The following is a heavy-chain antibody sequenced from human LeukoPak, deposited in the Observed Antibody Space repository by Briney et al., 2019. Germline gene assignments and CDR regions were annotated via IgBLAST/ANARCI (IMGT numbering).Heavy chain of an antibody. Sequence: SVKVSCKASGGTFSSYAISWVRQAPGQGLEWMGRIIPILGIANYAQKFQGRVTITADKSTSTAYMELSGLRSEDTAVYYCARGEYYYGSGILNWFDPWSQGTLVTVSS. J-gene: IGHJ5*02. CDR2: IIPILGIA. V-gene: IGHV1-69*04. D-gene: IGHD3-10*01. CDR3: ARGEYYYGSGILNWFDP. CDR1: GGTFSSYA.